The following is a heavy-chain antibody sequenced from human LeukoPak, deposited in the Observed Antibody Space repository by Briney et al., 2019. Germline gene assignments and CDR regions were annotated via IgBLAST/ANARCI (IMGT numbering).Heavy chain of an antibody. CDR2: ISYSGST. D-gene: IGHD6-19*01. Sequence: SETLSLTCTVSGVTISSSNYYWGWIGQPPGQGREWIGYISYSGSTYYYPSLKSRVTISIDTSKNQFSLKLSSGTAADTAVYYCARDRHKLADTVAGTLDYWGQGTLVTVSS. CDR1: GVTISSSNYY. V-gene: IGHV4-39*07. J-gene: IGHJ4*02. CDR3: ARDRHKLADTVAGTLDY.